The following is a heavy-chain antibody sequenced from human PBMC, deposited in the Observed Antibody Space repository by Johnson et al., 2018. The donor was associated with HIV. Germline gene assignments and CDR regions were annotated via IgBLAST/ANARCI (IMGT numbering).Heavy chain of an antibody. J-gene: IGHJ3*02. CDR1: GFTFSDYY. V-gene: IGHV3-11*04. CDR3: ARARAKVVAGLDAFDI. D-gene: IGHD6-19*01. CDR2: ISSSGSSI. Sequence: QVQLVESGGGLVKPGGSLRLSCAASGFTFSDYYMNWIRQAPGKGLEWVSCISSSGSSIYYADSVKGRFTISRDNSKNTLYLQMGSLRVEDMATYYCARARAKVVAGLDAFDIWGQGTMVTVSS.